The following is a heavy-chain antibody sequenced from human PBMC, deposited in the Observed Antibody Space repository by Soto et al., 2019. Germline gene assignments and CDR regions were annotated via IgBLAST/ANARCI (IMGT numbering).Heavy chain of an antibody. D-gene: IGHD3-3*01. CDR2: IYPNTGGA. Sequence: ASVKVSCKASGYTFTAYYLHWVRQAPGQGPEWMGWIYPNTGGANYARKFQDRITMTRDTSSSTAYMELSSLRSDDTAVYYCARDLMEWRARAYFDVWGQGTLVTVSS. CDR3: ARDLMEWRARAYFDV. V-gene: IGHV1-2*02. CDR1: GYTFTAYY. J-gene: IGHJ4*02.